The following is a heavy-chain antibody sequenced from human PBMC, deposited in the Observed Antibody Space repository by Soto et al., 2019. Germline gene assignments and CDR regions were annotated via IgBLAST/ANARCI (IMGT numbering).Heavy chain of an antibody. J-gene: IGHJ6*02. CDR1: GFTFSSYG. D-gene: IGHD3-10*01. CDR3: ARDAVTMVRGMKYYYYGMDV. Sequence: QVQLVESGGGVVQPGRSLRLSCAASGFTFSSYGMHWVRQAPGKGLEWVAVIWYDGSNKYYSDSVKGRFTISRDNSKNTLYLQMNSLRGEDTAVYYCARDAVTMVRGMKYYYYGMDVWGQGTTVTVSS. V-gene: IGHV3-33*01. CDR2: IWYDGSNK.